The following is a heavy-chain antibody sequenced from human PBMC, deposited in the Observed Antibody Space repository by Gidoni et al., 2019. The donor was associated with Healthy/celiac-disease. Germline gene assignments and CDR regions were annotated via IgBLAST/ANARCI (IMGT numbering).Heavy chain of an antibody. J-gene: IGHJ1*01. CDR3: ARGFYESTKYCRADYFQF. CDR1: GYLFSTYG. CDR2: FSTYNGDT. D-gene: IGHD3-22*01. V-gene: IGHV1-18*01. Sequence: QTQLVQSGSELKRLGASVQVFCKAPGYLFSTYGINWVRQVPGQGLEWMGWFSTYNGDTNYGQKFQGRVTMTNDTTTRTVYMELRSLRSDDTAVYYCARGFYESTKYCRADYFQFWGQGTLVTVSS.